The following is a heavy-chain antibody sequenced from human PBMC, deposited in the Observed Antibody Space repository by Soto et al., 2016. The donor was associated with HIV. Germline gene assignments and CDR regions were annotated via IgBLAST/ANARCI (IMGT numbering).Heavy chain of an antibody. CDR1: GGSISSSSYY. CDR2: IYYTGSI. D-gene: IGHD2-2*01. Sequence: QLQLQESGPGLVKPSETLSLTCTVSGGSISSSSYYWGWIRQFPGKGLEWIGSIYYTGSIYYNLSLKSRVTISVDTSKNEFSLRLSSVTAADTAVYYCARQQHIVVVPAAMGLIDHWGQGTLVTVSS. J-gene: IGHJ4*02. CDR3: ARQQHIVVVPAAMGLIDH. V-gene: IGHV4-39*01.